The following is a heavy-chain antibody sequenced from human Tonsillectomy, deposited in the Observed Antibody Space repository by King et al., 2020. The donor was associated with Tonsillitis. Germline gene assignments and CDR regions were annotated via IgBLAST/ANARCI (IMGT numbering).Heavy chain of an antibody. V-gene: IGHV3-33*08. CDR3: ARDSGSYTFNWYFDL. CDR2: IWYDGSNK. CDR1: GFTFSSYG. Sequence: VQLVESGGGVVQPGRSLRLSCAAAGFTFSSYGMHWVRQAPVKGLEWVACIWYDGSNKYYADSVKRRFTISSDNSKNTLYLQMNGLRAEDTAVYYCARDSGSYTFNWYFDLWGRGTLVTVSS. J-gene: IGHJ2*01. D-gene: IGHD1-26*01.